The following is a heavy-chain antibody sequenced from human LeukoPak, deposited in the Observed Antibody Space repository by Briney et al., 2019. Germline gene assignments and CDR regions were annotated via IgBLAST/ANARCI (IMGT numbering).Heavy chain of an antibody. D-gene: IGHD6-6*01. CDR2: FDPEDGET. CDR1: GYTLTELS. Sequence: ASVKVSCKVSGYTLTELSMHWVRQAPGKGLEWMGGFDPEDGETIYAQKFQGRVTMTEDTSTDTAYMELSSLGSEDTAVYYCARGVRGIAARPAAFDIWGQGTMVTVSS. J-gene: IGHJ3*02. CDR3: ARGVRGIAARPAAFDI. V-gene: IGHV1-24*01.